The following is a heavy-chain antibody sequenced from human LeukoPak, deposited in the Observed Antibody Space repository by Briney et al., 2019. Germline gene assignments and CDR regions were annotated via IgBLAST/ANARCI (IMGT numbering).Heavy chain of an antibody. J-gene: IGHJ3*02. CDR2: ISSSGSTI. V-gene: IGHV3-11*01. Sequence: NSGGSLRLSCAASGFTFSDYYMSWIRQAPGKGLEWVSYISSSGSTIYYADSVKGRFTISRDNAKNSLYLQMNSLRAEDTAVYYCARDLRSAYDWWNAFDIWGQGTMVTVSS. D-gene: IGHD5-12*01. CDR3: ARDLRSAYDWWNAFDI. CDR1: GFTFSDYY.